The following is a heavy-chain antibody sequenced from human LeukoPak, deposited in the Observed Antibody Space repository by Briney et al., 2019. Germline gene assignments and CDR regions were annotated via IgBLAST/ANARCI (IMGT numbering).Heavy chain of an antibody. V-gene: IGHV3-23*01. CDR2: IGYDGVKT. CDR1: GFTFSTYA. Sequence: PGGSLRLSCAASGFTFSTYAMSWVRQAPEKGLEWVSTIGYDGVKTYYADSVRGRFTISRDNSKNTLFLQMNRLRAEDTAVYYCGKTVTMDSWGQGTLVTVSS. CDR3: GKTVTMDS. D-gene: IGHD4-17*01. J-gene: IGHJ4*02.